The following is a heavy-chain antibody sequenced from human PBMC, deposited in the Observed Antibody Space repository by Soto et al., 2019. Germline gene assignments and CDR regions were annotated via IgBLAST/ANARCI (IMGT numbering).Heavy chain of an antibody. J-gene: IGHJ4*02. D-gene: IGHD3-22*01. CDR3: ARQIYDSDTGPNFQYYFDS. Sequence: GESLKISCKGSGYSFAGYWITWVRQKPGKGLEWMGSIDPIYSQTYYSPSFRGHVTISATKSITTVFLQWSSLRASDTAMYYCARQIYDSDTGPNFQYYFDSWGQGTPVTVSS. CDR2: IDPIYSQT. V-gene: IGHV5-10-1*01. CDR1: GYSFAGYW.